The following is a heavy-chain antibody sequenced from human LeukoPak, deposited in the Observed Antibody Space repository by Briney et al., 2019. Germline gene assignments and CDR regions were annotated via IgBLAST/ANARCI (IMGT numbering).Heavy chain of an antibody. CDR3: ARGTGTLDF. V-gene: IGHV6-1*01. J-gene: IGHJ4*02. CDR1: GDSVSSSSAA. Sequence: SQTLSLTCAISGDSVSSSSAAWSWIRQSPSRGLEWLGRTYYRSKWFNDYANSVKSRISINSDTSKNQISLLLNSLTPEDTAVYYCARGTGTLDFWGQGTLVTVSS. D-gene: IGHD3-10*01. CDR2: TYYRSKWFN.